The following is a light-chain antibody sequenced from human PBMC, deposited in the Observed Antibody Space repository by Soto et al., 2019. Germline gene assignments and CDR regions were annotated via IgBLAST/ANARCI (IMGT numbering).Light chain of an antibody. CDR3: QQYGSSPYT. Sequence: EIVLTQSPGTLSLSPGEGATLSCRASQSVTRSYLAWYQQKPGQAPSLLIFGASSRAIGIPDRFSGSGSGTDFTLTISRLEPEDFAVYYCQQYGSSPYTFGQGAKLEIK. V-gene: IGKV3-20*01. CDR1: QSVTRSY. CDR2: GAS. J-gene: IGKJ2*01.